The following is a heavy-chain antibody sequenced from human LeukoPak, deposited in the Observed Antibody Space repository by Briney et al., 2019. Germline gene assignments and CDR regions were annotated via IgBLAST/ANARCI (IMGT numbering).Heavy chain of an antibody. V-gene: IGHV3-21*01. D-gene: IGHD3-10*01. CDR1: GFTFSSYS. CDR3: ARESYYGSGSYLY. Sequence: GGSLRLSCAASGFTFSSYSMSWVRQAPGKGLEWVSSISSSSSYIYYADSVKGRFTISRDHAKNSLYLQMNSMRAEDTAVYYCARESYYGSGSYLYWGQGTLVTVSS. CDR2: ISSSSSYI. J-gene: IGHJ4*02.